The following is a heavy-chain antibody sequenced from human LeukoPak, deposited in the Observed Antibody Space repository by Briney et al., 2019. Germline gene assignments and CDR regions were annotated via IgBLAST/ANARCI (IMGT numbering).Heavy chain of an antibody. CDR2: INSDGINT. Sequence: GGSLRLSCAASGFTFSNYWMHWVRQAPGKGLVWVSRINSDGINTSYADSVKGRFTISRDNAKNTLNLQMNSLRAEDTAVYYCARNHYYGSGSHYDSQNWFDPWGQGTLVTVSS. D-gene: IGHD3-10*01. CDR1: GFTFSNYW. J-gene: IGHJ5*02. CDR3: ARNHYYGSGSHYDSQNWFDP. V-gene: IGHV3-74*01.